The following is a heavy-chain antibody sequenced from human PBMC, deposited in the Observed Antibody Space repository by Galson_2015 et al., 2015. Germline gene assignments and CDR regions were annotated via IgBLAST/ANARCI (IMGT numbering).Heavy chain of an antibody. V-gene: IGHV4-39*07. J-gene: IGHJ5*02. CDR3: ARGGGVVIRGGWFDP. CDR2: VYYTGTA. D-gene: IGHD3-3*01. CDR1: GGSTSTNSYY. Sequence: ETLSLTCTVSGGSTSTNSYYWAWFRQPPGKGLEWIGSVYYTGTAYYNPSLKSRVTISGDTSKNQFSLKMNSVTAADTAVYYCARGGGVVIRGGWFDPWGQGTLVTVSS.